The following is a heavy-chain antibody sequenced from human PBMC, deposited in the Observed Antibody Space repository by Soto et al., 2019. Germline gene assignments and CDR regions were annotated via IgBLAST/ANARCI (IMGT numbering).Heavy chain of an antibody. CDR3: TTDRRAVWEATFDI. CDR1: GFTFSNAW. J-gene: IGHJ3*02. V-gene: IGHV3-15*01. Sequence: GGSLRLSCAASGFTFSNAWMSWVRQAPGKGLEWVGRIKSKTDGGTTDYAAPVKGRFTISRDDSKNTLYLQMNSLKTEDTAVYYCTTDRRAVWEATFDIWGQGTMVTVSS. CDR2: IKSKTDGGTT. D-gene: IGHD1-26*01.